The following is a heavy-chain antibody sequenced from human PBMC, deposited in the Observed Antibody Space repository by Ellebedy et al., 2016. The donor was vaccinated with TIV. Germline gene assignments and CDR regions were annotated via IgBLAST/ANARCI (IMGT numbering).Heavy chain of an antibody. Sequence: GESLKISCAASGFTFSDYYMSWIRQAPGKGLEWVSYISSSGSTIYYADSVKGRFTISRDNAKNSLYLQMNSLRAEDTAVYYCARDLQDPFLGYWGQGTLVTVSS. CDR3: ARDLQDPFLGY. J-gene: IGHJ4*02. CDR2: ISSSGSTI. V-gene: IGHV3-11*04. CDR1: GFTFSDYY.